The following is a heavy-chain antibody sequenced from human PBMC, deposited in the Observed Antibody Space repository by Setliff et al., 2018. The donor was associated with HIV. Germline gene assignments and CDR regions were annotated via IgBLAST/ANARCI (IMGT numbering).Heavy chain of an antibody. CDR1: GGPVSGHF. V-gene: IGHV4-34*01. J-gene: IGHJ2*01. CDR2: INHSGST. D-gene: IGHD2-2*01. CDR3: ARGPAEWQIVVVPAAHWYFDL. Sequence: SETLSLTCSVSGGPVSGHFWTWIRQSPGKGLEWIGEINHSGSTNYNPSLKSRITISVDTSKKQFSLKLNSVTAADTAVYYCARGPAEWQIVVVPAAHWYFDLWGRGTLVTVSS.